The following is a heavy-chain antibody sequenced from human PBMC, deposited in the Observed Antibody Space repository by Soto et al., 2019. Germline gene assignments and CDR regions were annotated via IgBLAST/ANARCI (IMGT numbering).Heavy chain of an antibody. V-gene: IGHV4-34*01. CDR2: ISHSGST. J-gene: IGHJ3*02. CDR3: ASLGSGWYYLDI. Sequence: PSETLSLTCAVYGGSFSGYWWGWVGQPPGKGLEWIGEISHSGSTNYNPSLKGRVSISVDKSKSHFSLSLSSVTAADTAAYYCASLGSGWYYLDIWGQGTVVTVSS. CDR1: GGSFSGYW. D-gene: IGHD6-19*01.